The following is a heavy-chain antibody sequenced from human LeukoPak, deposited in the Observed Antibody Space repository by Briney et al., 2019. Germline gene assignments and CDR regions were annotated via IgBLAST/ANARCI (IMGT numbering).Heavy chain of an antibody. V-gene: IGHV1-69*13. J-gene: IGHJ5*02. Sequence: ASVKVSCKASGGTFSSYAISWVRQAPGQGLEWMGGIIPIFGTANYAQKFQGRVTITADESTSTAYMELSSLRSEDTAVYYCARGASGSYYDWFDPWGQGALVTVSS. CDR1: GGTFSSYA. CDR2: IIPIFGTA. CDR3: ARGASGSYYDWFDP. D-gene: IGHD1-26*01.